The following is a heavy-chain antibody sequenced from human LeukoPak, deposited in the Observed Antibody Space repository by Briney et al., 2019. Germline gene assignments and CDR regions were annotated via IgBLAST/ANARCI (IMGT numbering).Heavy chain of an antibody. CDR3: ARALSIVGATTATDY. J-gene: IGHJ4*02. V-gene: IGHV1-18*01. CDR1: GYTFTSYG. D-gene: IGHD1-26*01. CDR2: ISAYNGNT. Sequence: ASVKVSCKASGYTFTSYGISWVRQAPGQVLVWMGWISAYNGNTNYAQKLQGRVTMTTDTSTSTAYMELRSLRSDDTAVYYCARALSIVGATTATDYWGQGTLVTVSS.